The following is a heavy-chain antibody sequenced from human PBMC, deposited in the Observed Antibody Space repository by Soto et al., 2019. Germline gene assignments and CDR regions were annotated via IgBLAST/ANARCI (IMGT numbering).Heavy chain of an antibody. CDR1: GGSISSSSYY. D-gene: IGHD6-19*01. CDR2: IYYSGST. CDR3: ARLLAVAVTGYYYYGMDV. V-gene: IGHV4-39*01. J-gene: IGHJ6*02. Sequence: PSETLSLTCTVSGGSISSSSYYWGWIRQPPGKGLEWIGSIYYSGSTYYNPSLKSRVTISVDTSKNQFSLKLSSVTAAETAVYYCARLLAVAVTGYYYYGMDVWGQGTTVTVSS.